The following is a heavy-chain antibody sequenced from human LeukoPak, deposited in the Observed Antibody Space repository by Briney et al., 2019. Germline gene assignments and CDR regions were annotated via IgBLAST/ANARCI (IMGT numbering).Heavy chain of an antibody. Sequence: SETLSLTCTVSGGSISSGSYYWSWIRQPAGKGLEWIGRIYISGITNYNPSLKSRVTISVDTSKNQFSLKLSSVTAADTAVYYCARDPGQWLISYFDYWGQGTLVTVSS. V-gene: IGHV4-61*02. CDR3: ARDPGQWLISYFDY. CDR1: GGSISSGSYY. CDR2: IYISGIT. J-gene: IGHJ4*02. D-gene: IGHD6-19*01.